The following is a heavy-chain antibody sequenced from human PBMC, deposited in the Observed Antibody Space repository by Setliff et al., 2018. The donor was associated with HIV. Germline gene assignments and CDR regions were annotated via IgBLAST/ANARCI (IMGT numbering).Heavy chain of an antibody. J-gene: IGHJ4*02. CDR3: ARGRLYGVVDY. CDR1: GGSISSGSYY. V-gene: IGHV4-61*09. Sequence: PSETLSLTCTVSGGSISSGSYYWSWIRQPAGKGLEWIGHIYTSGSTNYNPSLKSRVTISVETSKNQFALKLSSVTAADTAVYYCARGRLYGVVDYWGQGTLVTVSS. CDR2: IYTSGST. D-gene: IGHD3-10*01.